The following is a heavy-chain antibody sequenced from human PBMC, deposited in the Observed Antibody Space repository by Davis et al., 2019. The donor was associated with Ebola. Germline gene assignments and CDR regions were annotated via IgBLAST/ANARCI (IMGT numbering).Heavy chain of an antibody. CDR1: GGSISSSSYY. D-gene: IGHD3-3*01. CDR2: IYYSGST. Sequence: MPSETLSLTCTVSGGSISSSSYYWGWIRQPPGKGLEWIGSIYYSGSTYYNPSLKSRVTISVDTSKNQFSLKLSSVTAADTAVYYCARVSGFWSGYSGVGYYFDYWGQGTLVTVSS. J-gene: IGHJ4*02. V-gene: IGHV4-39*07. CDR3: ARVSGFWSGYSGVGYYFDY.